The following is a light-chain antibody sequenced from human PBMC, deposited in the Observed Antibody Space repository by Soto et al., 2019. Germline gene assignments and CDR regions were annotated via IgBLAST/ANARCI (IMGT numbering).Light chain of an antibody. V-gene: IGKV2-24*01. J-gene: IGKJ2*01. CDR2: MIS. Sequence: DIVLTQTPLSSPVTLGQPASISCRSSQSLVHGDGNTYLSWLQQRPGQPPRLLIYMISNRFSEVPDRFAGSWAGTDFTLRISGVEAEDVGFYYCIHATQAYTFCLGTKLEIK. CDR3: IHATQAYT. CDR1: QSLVHGDGNTY.